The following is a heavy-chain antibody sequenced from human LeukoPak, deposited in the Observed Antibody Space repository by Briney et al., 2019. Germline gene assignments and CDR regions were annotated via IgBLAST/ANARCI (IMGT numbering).Heavy chain of an antibody. J-gene: IGHJ3*02. CDR3: ARDNKVVVGTHAFDI. V-gene: IGHV3-48*03. CDR2: ISTSDTII. CDR1: GFTFSSYE. Sequence: GGSLRLSCAASGFTFSSYEMNWVRQAPGKGLEGVSFISTSDTIIYYADSVKGRFTISRDNAKNSLYLQMNSLRAEETAVYYCARDNKVVVGTHAFDIWGQGTMVTVSS. D-gene: IGHD3-22*01.